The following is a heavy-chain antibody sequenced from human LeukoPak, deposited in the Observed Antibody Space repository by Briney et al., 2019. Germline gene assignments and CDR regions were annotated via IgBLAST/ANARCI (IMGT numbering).Heavy chain of an antibody. CDR2: INPNSGGT. V-gene: IGHV1-2*02. D-gene: IGHD3-22*01. Sequence: ASVKVSCKTSGYTFTGYYMHWVRQAPGQGLEWMGWINPNSGGTNYAQKFQGRVTMTRDTSISTAYMELSRLRSDDTAVYYCARGGRDSSGYYFSYYFDYWGQGTLVTVSS. CDR1: GYTFTGYY. CDR3: ARGGRDSSGYYFSYYFDY. J-gene: IGHJ4*02.